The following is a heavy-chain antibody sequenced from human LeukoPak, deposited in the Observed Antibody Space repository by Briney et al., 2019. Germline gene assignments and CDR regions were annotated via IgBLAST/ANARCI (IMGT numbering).Heavy chain of an antibody. V-gene: IGHV1-2*02. J-gene: IGHJ4*02. Sequence: ASVKVSCRASGYTFTDYYMHWVRQAPGQGLEWMGWINPKSGGTNYAQKFQGRVTMTRDTSISTAFMELSRLKSDDTAVYYCAKLEQTFDFHYWGQGTLVTVSS. CDR3: AKLEQTFDFHY. CDR1: GYTFTDYY. CDR2: INPKSGGT. D-gene: IGHD3-10*01.